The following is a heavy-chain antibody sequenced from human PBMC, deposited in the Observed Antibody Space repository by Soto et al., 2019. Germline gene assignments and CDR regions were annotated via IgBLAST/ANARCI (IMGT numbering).Heavy chain of an antibody. CDR2: IRAYNGNT. CDR1: GYTFTSYG. CDR3: ARDLPTMDV. J-gene: IGHJ6*02. V-gene: IGHV1-18*01. Sequence: QVQLVQSGAEVMKPGAAVKVSCKASGYTFTSYGISWVRQAPGQGLEWMGWIRAYNGNTNYAQKHQGSVTMTTDTTTSTAYMELRTQRSDDTTVYYCARDLPTMDVWGQGTKVTVSS.